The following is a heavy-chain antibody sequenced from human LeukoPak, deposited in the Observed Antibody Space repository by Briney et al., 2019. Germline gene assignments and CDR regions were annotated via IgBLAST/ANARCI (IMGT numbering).Heavy chain of an antibody. J-gene: IGHJ4*02. V-gene: IGHV3-53*01. CDR3: ARPRQYYYDSSGYFGY. Sequence: PGGSLRLSCAASGFTVSSNYMSWVRQAPGKGLEWVSVIYSAGDTSYADSVKGRFTISRDNAKNSLYLQMNSLRAEDTAVYYCARPRQYYYDSSGYFGYWGQGTLVTVSS. CDR1: GFTVSSNY. CDR2: IYSAGDT. D-gene: IGHD3-22*01.